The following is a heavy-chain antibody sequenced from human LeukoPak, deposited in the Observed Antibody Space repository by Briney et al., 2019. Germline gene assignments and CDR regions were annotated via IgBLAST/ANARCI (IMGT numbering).Heavy chain of an antibody. CDR3: ARPRGVVGAVGYAFDI. CDR1: GFTFSGYG. D-gene: IGHD1-26*01. CDR2: ISYDGSNK. V-gene: IGHV3-30*19. Sequence: TGGSLRLSCAASGFTFSGYGMHWVRQAPGKGLEWVAVISYDGSNKYYADSVKGRFTISRDNSKNTLYLQMNSLRAEDTAVYYCARPRGVVGAVGYAFDIWGQGTMVTVSS. J-gene: IGHJ3*02.